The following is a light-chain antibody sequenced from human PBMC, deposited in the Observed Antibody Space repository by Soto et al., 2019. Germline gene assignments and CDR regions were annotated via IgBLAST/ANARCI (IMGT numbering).Light chain of an antibody. J-gene: IGLJ2*01. CDR1: SSDVGGYNY. CDR3: SSFAGGGNPVL. Sequence: QSALTQPPSASGSLGQSVTISCTGTSSDVGGYNYVSWHQQHPGKAPKLMIYEVTKRPSGVPDRFSGSKSGNPASLTVSGLQAEDEADYYCSSFAGGGNPVLFGGGTKLTVL. CDR2: EVT. V-gene: IGLV2-8*01.